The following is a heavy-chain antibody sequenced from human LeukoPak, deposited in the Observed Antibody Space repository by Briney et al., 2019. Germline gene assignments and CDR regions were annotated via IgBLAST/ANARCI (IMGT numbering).Heavy chain of an antibody. V-gene: IGHV3-23*01. Sequence: HPGGSLRLSCVASGFTFSSYAMSWVRQAPGKGLEWVSGISGRDGSTYYADSVRGRFTISRDNSKNTLYLQMNSLRAEDTAVYYCAELGITMIGGVWGKGTTVTISS. CDR2: ISGRDGST. D-gene: IGHD3-10*02. CDR3: AELGITMIGGV. CDR1: GFTFSSYA. J-gene: IGHJ6*04.